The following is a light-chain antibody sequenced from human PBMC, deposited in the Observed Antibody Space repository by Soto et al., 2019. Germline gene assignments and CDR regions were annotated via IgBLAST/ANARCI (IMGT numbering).Light chain of an antibody. J-gene: IGKJ5*01. CDR2: GAS. V-gene: IGKV3-15*01. CDR1: QSVSSN. CDR3: QQYNNWSSIT. Sequence: EIVMTQSPATLSVSPGERATLSCRASQSVSSNLAWYQQKPGQAPRLLIYGASTRATGIPARFSGSGSGTEFTITISSLQSEDFAVYYCQQYNNWSSITFGQGTRLEIK.